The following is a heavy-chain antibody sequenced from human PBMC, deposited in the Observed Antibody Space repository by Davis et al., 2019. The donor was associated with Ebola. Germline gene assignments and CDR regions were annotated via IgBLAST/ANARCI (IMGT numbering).Heavy chain of an antibody. Sequence: GGSLRLSCTASGFTFSDYYMNWIRQAPGKGLEWVASISGSGLSTQYADSVKGRFTISRDNANNSLYLQMNSLRTEDTAVYYCVRHHYFDSSGYYWYFDVWGRGTLVTVSS. J-gene: IGHJ2*01. CDR2: ISGSGLST. CDR1: GFTFSDYY. V-gene: IGHV3-11*01. D-gene: IGHD3-22*01. CDR3: VRHHYFDSSGYYWYFDV.